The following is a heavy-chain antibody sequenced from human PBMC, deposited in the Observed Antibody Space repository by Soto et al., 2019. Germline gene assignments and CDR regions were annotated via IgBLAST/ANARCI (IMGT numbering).Heavy chain of an antibody. V-gene: IGHV1-69*13. Sequence: ASVKVSCKASGGTFSSYAISWVRQAPGQGLEWMGGIIPIFGTANYAQKFQGRVTITADESTSTAYMELSSLRSEDTAVYYCAKMNPLYYFDYWGQGTLVTVSS. CDR2: IIPIFGTA. J-gene: IGHJ4*02. CDR3: AKMNPLYYFDY. CDR1: GGTFSSYA.